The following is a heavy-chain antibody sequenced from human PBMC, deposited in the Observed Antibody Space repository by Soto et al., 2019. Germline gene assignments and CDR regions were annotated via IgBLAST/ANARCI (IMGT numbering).Heavy chain of an antibody. V-gene: IGHV4-34*01. CDR2: INHSGST. Sequence: PSETLSLTCAVYGGSFSGYYWSWIRQPPGKGLEWIGEINHSGSTDYNPSLKSRVTISVDTSKNQFSLKLSSVTAADTAVYYCARGGGSGWYIDYWGQGTLVTV. CDR1: GGSFSGYY. J-gene: IGHJ4*02. D-gene: IGHD6-19*01. CDR3: ARGGGSGWYIDY.